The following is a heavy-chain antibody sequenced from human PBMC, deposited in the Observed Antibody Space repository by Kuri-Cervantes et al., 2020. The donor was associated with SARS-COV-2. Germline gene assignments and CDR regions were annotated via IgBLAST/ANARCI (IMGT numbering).Heavy chain of an antibody. CDR3: ARGYDFWSGYSIFGGIYYYYYGMDV. CDR2: IIPISGTA. V-gene: IGHV1-69*13. Sequence: SVKVSCKASGGTFSSYAISWVRQAPGQGLEWMGGIIPISGTANYAQKFQGRVTITADESTSTAYMELSSLRSEDTAVYYCARGYDFWSGYSIFGGIYYYYYGMDVWGQGTTVTVSS. J-gene: IGHJ6*02. CDR1: GGTFSSYA. D-gene: IGHD3-3*01.